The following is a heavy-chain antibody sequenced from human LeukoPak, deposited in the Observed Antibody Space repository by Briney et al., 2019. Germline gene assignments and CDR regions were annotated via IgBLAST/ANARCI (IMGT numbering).Heavy chain of an antibody. CDR1: GSSISSYY. D-gene: IGHD3-22*01. Sequence: SSETLSLTCTVSGSSISSYYWSRIRQPAGKGLEWIGRIYTSGSTNYNPSLKSRVTMSVDTSKNQFSLKLSSVTAADTAVYYCARVPYYYDSSGYYEVGAFDIWGQGTMVTVSS. CDR2: IYTSGST. CDR3: ARVPYYYDSSGYYEVGAFDI. J-gene: IGHJ3*02. V-gene: IGHV4-4*07.